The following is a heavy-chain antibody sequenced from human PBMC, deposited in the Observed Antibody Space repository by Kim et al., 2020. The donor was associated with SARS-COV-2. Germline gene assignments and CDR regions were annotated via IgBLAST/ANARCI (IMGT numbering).Heavy chain of an antibody. V-gene: IGHV6-1*01. D-gene: IGHD6-19*01. J-gene: IGHJ4*02. CDR3: AREADSSVPGLFDY. Sequence: AVAVQSRITINPATSKNQFSLQLNSVTPEDTAVYYCAREADSSVPGLFDYWGQGTLVTVSS.